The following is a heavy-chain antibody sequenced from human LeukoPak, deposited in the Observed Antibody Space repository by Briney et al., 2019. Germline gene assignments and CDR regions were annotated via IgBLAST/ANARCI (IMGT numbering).Heavy chain of an antibody. CDR1: GGSINFYY. D-gene: IGHD6-13*01. J-gene: IGHJ4*02. V-gene: IGHV4-4*07. CDR3: ARGIADPYSFDS. CDR2: IYSTGST. Sequence: PSETLSLTCIVSGGSINFYYWSWSRQPAGKGLEWIGRIYSTGSTNYSPSLKSRVTMSVDKSKNQFSLNLSSVTAADTAVYYCARGIADPYSFDSWGRGTLVTVSS.